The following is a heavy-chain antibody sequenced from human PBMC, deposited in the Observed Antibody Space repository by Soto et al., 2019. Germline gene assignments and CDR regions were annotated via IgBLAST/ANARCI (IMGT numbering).Heavy chain of an antibody. V-gene: IGHV3-23*01. J-gene: IGHJ5*02. CDR2: ISFSGDST. Sequence: GGSLRLSCAASGFTFSDYFMSWVRQAPGKGLEWVSGISFSGDSTYYADSVKGRFTISRDNAKNTLYLQMSSLRAEDTAVYYCARDPPHPWGQGTLVTVSS. CDR3: ARDPPHP. CDR1: GFTFSDYF.